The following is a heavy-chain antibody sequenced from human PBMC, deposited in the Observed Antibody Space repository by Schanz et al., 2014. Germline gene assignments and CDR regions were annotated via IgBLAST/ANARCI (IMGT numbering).Heavy chain of an antibody. V-gene: IGHV3-33*08. CDR2: INSDGTKR. CDR1: GFTLSSYG. CDR3: ARKVVATIGGYYDN. Sequence: QVRLVESGGGVVQPGRSLRLSCAAFGFTLSSYGMHWVRQAPGKGLEWVAFINSDGTKRFYADSVKGRFTISRDNAKNSLYLEMNSLRAEDTAVYYCARKVVATIGGYYDNWGQGTLXTVSS. D-gene: IGHD5-12*01. J-gene: IGHJ4*02.